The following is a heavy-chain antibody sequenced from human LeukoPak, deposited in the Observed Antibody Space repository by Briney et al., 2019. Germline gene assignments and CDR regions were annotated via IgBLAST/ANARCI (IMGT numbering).Heavy chain of an antibody. Sequence: GGSLRLSCAASGFTFSSYAMHWVRQAPGKGLEGGAVISYDGSNKYYADSVKGRFTISRDNSKNTLYLQMNSLRAEDTAVYYCARDGYGDYVFDYWGQGTLVTVSS. CDR1: GFTFSSYA. J-gene: IGHJ4*02. V-gene: IGHV3-30-3*01. CDR2: ISYDGSNK. D-gene: IGHD4-17*01. CDR3: ARDGYGDYVFDY.